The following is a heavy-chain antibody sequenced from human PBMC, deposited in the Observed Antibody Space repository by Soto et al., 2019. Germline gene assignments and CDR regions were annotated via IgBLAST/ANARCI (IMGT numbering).Heavy chain of an antibody. Sequence: PSETLSLTCTVSGGSISSYYWSWIRQPPGKGLEWIGYIYYSGSTNYNPSLKSRVTISVDTSKNQFSLKLSSVTAADTAVYYCARSYYGSGSYSYYYYGMDVWGQGTTVTVS. CDR2: IYYSGST. CDR1: GGSISSYY. J-gene: IGHJ6*02. V-gene: IGHV4-59*01. D-gene: IGHD3-10*01. CDR3: ARSYYGSGSYSYYYYGMDV.